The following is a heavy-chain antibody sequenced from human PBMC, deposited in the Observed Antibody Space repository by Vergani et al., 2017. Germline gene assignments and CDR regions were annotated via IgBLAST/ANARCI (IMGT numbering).Heavy chain of an antibody. Sequence: EVQLVESGGGLVQPGGSLRLSCAASGFTVSSNYMSWVRQAPGKGLEWVSVIYSGGSTYYADSVKGRFTISRDNSKNTLYLQMNSLRAEDTAVYYCAKSSESYSSGWSFDYWGQGTLVTVSS. D-gene: IGHD6-19*01. V-gene: IGHV3-66*01. J-gene: IGHJ4*02. CDR1: GFTVSSNY. CDR3: AKSSESYSSGWSFDY. CDR2: IYSGGST.